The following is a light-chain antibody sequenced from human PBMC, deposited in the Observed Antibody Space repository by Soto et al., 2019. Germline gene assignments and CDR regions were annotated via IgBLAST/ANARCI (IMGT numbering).Light chain of an antibody. CDR3: QQSYSTPCT. CDR1: QTISSY. V-gene: IGKV1-39*01. J-gene: IGKJ2*02. CDR2: AAS. Sequence: DIQMTQSPSSLSASVGDRVTMTCRASQTISSYLNWYQQKPGKAPKLLIYAASSLQSGVPSRFSGSGSGTDFTLTINSLQPEDFATYYCQQSYSTPCTFGQGTKLATK.